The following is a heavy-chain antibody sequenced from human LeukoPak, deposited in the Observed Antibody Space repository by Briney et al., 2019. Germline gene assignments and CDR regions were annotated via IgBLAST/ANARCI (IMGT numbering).Heavy chain of an antibody. CDR2: INSDGSST. CDR1: GFTFSSYW. D-gene: IGHD4-17*01. V-gene: IGHV3-74*01. Sequence: GGSLRLSCAASGFTFSSYWMHWVRQAPGKGLVWVSRINSDGSSTNYADSVKGRFTISRDNSQNTMYLQMNSLRAEDTAVYYCARENDYALDYWGQGTLVTVSS. CDR3: ARENDYALDY. J-gene: IGHJ4*02.